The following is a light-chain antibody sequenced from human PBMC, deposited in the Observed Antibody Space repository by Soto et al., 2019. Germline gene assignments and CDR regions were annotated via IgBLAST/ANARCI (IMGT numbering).Light chain of an antibody. V-gene: IGKV3-20*01. Sequence: EIVLTQSPGTLSLSPGERATLSCRASQSVSSSYLAWYQQKPGHAPRRLIYGASSRATGIPDRFSGSGSGTDFTLTISRLEPEDFAVYYCQQYGSSPPTFGQGTKV. CDR2: GAS. CDR3: QQYGSSPPT. J-gene: IGKJ1*01. CDR1: QSVSSSY.